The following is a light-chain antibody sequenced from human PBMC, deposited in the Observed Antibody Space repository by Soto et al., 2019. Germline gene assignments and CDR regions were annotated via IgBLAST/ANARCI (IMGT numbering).Light chain of an antibody. CDR3: QQRSNWPRT. CDR2: DVS. V-gene: IGKV3-11*01. CDR1: QSVTRF. Sequence: EIVLTQSPGTLSLSPGERATLSCRASQSVTRFLAWFQQKPGQTPRLLMYDVSKRPSGIPARFSGSGSGTDFTLTISSLEPEDSAFYYCQQRSNWPRTFGQGTKVEIK. J-gene: IGKJ1*01.